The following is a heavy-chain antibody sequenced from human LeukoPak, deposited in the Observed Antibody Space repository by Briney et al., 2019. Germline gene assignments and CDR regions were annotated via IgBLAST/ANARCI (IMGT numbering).Heavy chain of an antibody. CDR1: GGSISSDY. CDR3: ARIGYDYGDYGDY. D-gene: IGHD4-17*01. Sequence: SETLSLTCTVSGGSISSDYWSWIRQPPGEGLKWIGYIYYSGSTNYNPSLKSRVTISVDTSKNQYSLKLSSVTAADTAVYYCARIGYDYGDYGDYWGQGTLVTVSS. CDR2: IYYSGST. J-gene: IGHJ4*02. V-gene: IGHV4-59*01.